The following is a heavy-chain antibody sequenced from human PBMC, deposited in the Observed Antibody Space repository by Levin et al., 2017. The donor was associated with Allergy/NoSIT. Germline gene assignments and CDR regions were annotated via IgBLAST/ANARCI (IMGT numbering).Heavy chain of an antibody. D-gene: IGHD6-25*01. V-gene: IGHV5-51*01. J-gene: IGHJ4*02. CDR1: GYSFNSYW. CDR2: IFPADSDT. Sequence: RGESLKISCKGSGYSFNSYWIGWVRQMPGKGLEWMGIIFPADSDTRYSPSFQGQATISADKSINTAYLQWSSLKASDTAMYYCARSGNARSGFDYWGQGTLVTVSS. CDR3: ARSGNARSGFDY.